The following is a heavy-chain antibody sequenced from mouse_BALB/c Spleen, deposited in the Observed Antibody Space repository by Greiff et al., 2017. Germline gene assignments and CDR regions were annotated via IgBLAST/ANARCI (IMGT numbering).Heavy chain of an antibody. CDR1: GYTFTSYW. J-gene: IGHJ4*01. CDR2: INPSTGYT. CDR3: ARAYYGKEGAMDD. D-gene: IGHD2-10*01. V-gene: IGHV1-7*01. Sequence: QVQLQRSGAELAKPGASVKMSCKASGYTFTSYWMHWVKQRPGQGLEWIGYINPSTGYTEYNQKFKDKATLTADKSSSTAYMQLSSLTSEDSAVYYCARAYYGKEGAMDDWGQGTSVTVSS.